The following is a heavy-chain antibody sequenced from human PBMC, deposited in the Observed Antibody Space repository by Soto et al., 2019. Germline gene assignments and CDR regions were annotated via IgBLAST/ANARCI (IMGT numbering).Heavy chain of an antibody. V-gene: IGHV4-31*03. CDR2: IYYSGST. CDR3: ARDGAPYCMDV. D-gene: IGHD3-16*01. CDR1: GCSISSGGYY. J-gene: IGHJ6*02. Sequence: VKLQESGTGLVKPSQTLSLTCTVSGCSISSGGYYWSWIRQHPGKGLEWIGYIYYSGSTYYNPSLKSRVTISVDTSKNQFSLKLSYVTAADTAVYYCARDGAPYCMDVWGQGTTFTFSS.